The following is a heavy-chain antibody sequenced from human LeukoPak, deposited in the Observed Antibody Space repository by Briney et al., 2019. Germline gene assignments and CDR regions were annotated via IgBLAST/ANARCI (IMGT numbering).Heavy chain of an antibody. J-gene: IGHJ4*02. D-gene: IGHD2-2*01. CDR2: IKSKTDGGTT. CDR1: GLTLSNVW. Sequence: GGSLRLSCAVSGLTLSNVWMNWVRQAPGKGLEWVGRIKSKTDGGTTDYAAPVKGRFTISRDDSKNTLYLQMNSLKTEDTAVYYCTTVVDCSSTSCHDYWGQGTLVTVSS. CDR3: TTVVDCSSTSCHDY. V-gene: IGHV3-15*07.